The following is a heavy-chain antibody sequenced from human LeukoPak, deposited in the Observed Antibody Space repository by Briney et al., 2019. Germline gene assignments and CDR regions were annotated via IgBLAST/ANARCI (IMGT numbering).Heavy chain of an antibody. CDR3: ARDYRGAAGGRFDF. CDR1: GESFSGHY. V-gene: IGHV4-34*01. CDR2: INHSGST. J-gene: IGHJ4*02. Sequence: SETLSLTCAVYGESFSGHYWTWIRQPPEKGLEWIGEINHSGSTNYNSSLKSRVTISVDTSKNQFSLKLSSVTAADTAVYYCARDYRGAAGGRFDFWGQGTLVTVSS. D-gene: IGHD6-13*01.